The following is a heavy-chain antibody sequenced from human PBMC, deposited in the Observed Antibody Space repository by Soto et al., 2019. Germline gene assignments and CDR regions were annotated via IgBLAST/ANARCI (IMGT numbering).Heavy chain of an antibody. CDR1: VFTFSNAW. CDR3: TTDTTVTTADKRFDP. V-gene: IGHV3-15*01. Sequence: EVQLVESGGGLVKPGGSLRLSCAASVFTFSNAWMSWVRQAPGKGLEWVGRIKSKTDGGTTDYAAPVKGRFTISRDDSKDTLYLQINSLTSEDTAVYYCTTDTTVTTADKRFDPWGQGTLVTVSS. D-gene: IGHD4-17*01. J-gene: IGHJ5*02. CDR2: IKSKTDGGTT.